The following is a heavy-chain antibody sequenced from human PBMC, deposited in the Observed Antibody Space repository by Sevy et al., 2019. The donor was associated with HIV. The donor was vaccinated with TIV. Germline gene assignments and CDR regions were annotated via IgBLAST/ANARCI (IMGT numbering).Heavy chain of an antibody. CDR1: GFSFSDYW. V-gene: IGHV3-7*03. Sequence: GGSLRLSCEASGFSFSDYWMTWVRQAPGKGLEWVANMRHDGREKYYVDSVKGRFTISRDNAKNSLYLQMNSLRAEDTAVYYCARGVFGSGSRLGLGYWDQGTLVTVSS. CDR3: ARGVFGSGSRLGLGY. D-gene: IGHD3-10*01. J-gene: IGHJ4*02. CDR2: MRHDGREK.